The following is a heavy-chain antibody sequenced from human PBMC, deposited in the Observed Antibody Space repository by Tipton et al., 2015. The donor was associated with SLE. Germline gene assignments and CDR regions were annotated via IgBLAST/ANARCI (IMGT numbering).Heavy chain of an antibody. CDR1: GVTFSSYA. CDR2: ISGSGGSP. V-gene: IGHV3-23*01. J-gene: IGHJ4*02. Sequence: SLRLSCAASGVTFSSYAMSWVRQAPGKGLEWVSGISGSGGSPNYADSVKGRFTISRDNSKNTLYLQMNSLRAEDTAVYYCAKVSSWYLLGTNDYWAQGTLVTVSS. D-gene: IGHD6-13*01. CDR3: AKVSSWYLLGTNDY.